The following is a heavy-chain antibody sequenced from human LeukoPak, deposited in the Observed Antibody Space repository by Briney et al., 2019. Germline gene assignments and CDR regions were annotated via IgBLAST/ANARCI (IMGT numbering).Heavy chain of an antibody. Sequence: GGSLRLSCAASGFTFSNAWMSWVRQAPGKGLEWVGRIKSKTDGGTTDYAAPVKGRFTISRDDSKNTLYLQMNSLKTEDTAVYYCTTDYKVRWGYGDAFDIWGQGTMVTVSS. J-gene: IGHJ3*02. D-gene: IGHD3-10*01. CDR2: IKSKTDGGTT. CDR1: GFTFSNAW. CDR3: TTDYKVRWGYGDAFDI. V-gene: IGHV3-15*01.